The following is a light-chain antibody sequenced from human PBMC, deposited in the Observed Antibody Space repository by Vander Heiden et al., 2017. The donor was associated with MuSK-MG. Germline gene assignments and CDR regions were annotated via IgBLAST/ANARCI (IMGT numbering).Light chain of an antibody. J-gene: IGKJ1*01. V-gene: IGKV1-39*01. CDR2: AAS. Sequence: DIQMTQSPPSLSASVGDRVTITCRAIQSIAGHLTWYQQKPGKAPKLLIYAASSLQRGVPSRFSGSGSGTDFSLTISGLLPEDFATYYCQQSHSTPRTFGQGTKVEI. CDR1: QSIAGH. CDR3: QQSHSTPRT.